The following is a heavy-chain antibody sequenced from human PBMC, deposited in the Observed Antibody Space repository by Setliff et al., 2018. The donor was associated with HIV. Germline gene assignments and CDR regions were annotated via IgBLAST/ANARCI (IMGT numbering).Heavy chain of an antibody. J-gene: IGHJ3*02. CDR3: ATKAHSGYDDAFDI. Sequence: GASVKVSCKASGGTFSSYAISWVRQAPGQGLEWMGGIIPILGIANYAQKFQGRVTITADKSTSTAHMELSSLRSEDTAVHYCATKAHSGYDDAFDIWGQGTMVTVSS. D-gene: IGHD5-12*01. V-gene: IGHV1-69*10. CDR2: IIPILGIA. CDR1: GGTFSSYA.